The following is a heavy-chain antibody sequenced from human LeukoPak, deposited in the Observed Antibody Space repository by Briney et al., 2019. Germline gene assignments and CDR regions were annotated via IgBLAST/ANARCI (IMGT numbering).Heavy chain of an antibody. CDR1: GFTFSSYA. CDR2: ISGSGGST. D-gene: IGHD3-22*01. CDR3: AKDREVTMIVVARGRYFDY. V-gene: IGHV3-23*01. J-gene: IGHJ4*02. Sequence: GGSLRLSCAASGFTFSSYAMSWVRQAPGKGLEWVSAISGSGGSTYYADSVKGRFTISRDNSKNTLYLQMNSLRAEDTAVYYCAKDREVTMIVVARGRYFDYWGQGTLVTVSS.